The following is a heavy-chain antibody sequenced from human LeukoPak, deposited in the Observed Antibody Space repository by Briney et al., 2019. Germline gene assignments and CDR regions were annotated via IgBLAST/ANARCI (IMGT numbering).Heavy chain of an antibody. Sequence: QAGGSLRLSCAVSGITLSNYGMSWVRQAPGKGLEWVSVIYSGGSTYYADSVKGRFTISRDNSKNTLYLQMNSLRAEDTAVYYCARGRLRLDYWGQGTLVTVSS. CDR1: GITLSNYG. V-gene: IGHV3-66*01. D-gene: IGHD4-17*01. CDR3: ARGRLRLDY. J-gene: IGHJ4*02. CDR2: IYSGGST.